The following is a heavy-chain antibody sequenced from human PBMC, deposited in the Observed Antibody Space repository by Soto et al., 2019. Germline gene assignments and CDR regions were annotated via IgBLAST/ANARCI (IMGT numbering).Heavy chain of an antibody. Sequence: SETLSLTCTVSGGSISSGGYYWSWIRQHPGKGLEWIGYIYYSGSTYYNPSLKSRVTISVDTSKNQFSLKLSSVTAADTVVYYCARRVISGGSCYSDWGQGTLVTVSS. V-gene: IGHV4-31*03. D-gene: IGHD2-15*01. CDR3: ARRVISGGSCYSD. CDR2: IYYSGST. J-gene: IGHJ4*02. CDR1: GGSISSGGYY.